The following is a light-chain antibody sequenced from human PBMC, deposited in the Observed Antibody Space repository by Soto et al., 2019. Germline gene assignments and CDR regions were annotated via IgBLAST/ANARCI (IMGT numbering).Light chain of an antibody. CDR1: QGISGW. CDR2: GAS. J-gene: IGKJ4*01. V-gene: IGKV1-12*01. CDR3: QQANSFPQT. Sequence: DIQMTQSPSFVSASVGDRVTITCRASQGISGWLAWYQQEPGKAPKLLIYGASSLQSGVPARFSGSGSGTDFTLTISSLQPEDFATYYCQQANSFPQTFSGGTKVESK.